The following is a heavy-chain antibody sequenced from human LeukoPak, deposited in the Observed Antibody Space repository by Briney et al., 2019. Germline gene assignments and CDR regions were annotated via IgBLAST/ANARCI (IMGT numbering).Heavy chain of an antibody. CDR2: IYYSGST. Sequence: SETLSLTCTVSHDSVSSSIHYWGWIRQPPVKGLEWIGNIYYSGSTYYNPSLKSRVTISVDRSKNQFSLKLSSVTAADTAVYYCARDHGVVVAATRGSVAFDYWGQGTLVTVSS. CDR1: HDSVSSSIHY. J-gene: IGHJ4*02. V-gene: IGHV4-39*07. CDR3: ARDHGVVVAATRGSVAFDY. D-gene: IGHD2-15*01.